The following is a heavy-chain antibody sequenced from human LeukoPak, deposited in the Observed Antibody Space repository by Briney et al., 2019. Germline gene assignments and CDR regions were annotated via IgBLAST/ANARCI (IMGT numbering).Heavy chain of an antibody. CDR2: IRSKAYGGTA. CDR1: GFSFGDYA. CDR3: ARDWWFGELLRLGDY. J-gene: IGHJ4*02. Sequence: PGGSLRLSRTGSGFSFGDYAMSWFRQAPGEGPECVGYIRSKAYGGTAEYATSVKGRFTISREDRKSIAYLQMNSLKTEDTAVYYCARDWWFGELLRLGDYWGQGTLVTVSS. D-gene: IGHD3-10*01. V-gene: IGHV3-49*03.